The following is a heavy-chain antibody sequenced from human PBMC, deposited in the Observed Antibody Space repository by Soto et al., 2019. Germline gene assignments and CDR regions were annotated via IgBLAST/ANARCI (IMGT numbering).Heavy chain of an antibody. D-gene: IGHD5-18*01. J-gene: IGHJ4*02. Sequence: SETLSLTCAVYGGSFSGYYWSWIRQPPGKGLEWIGEINHSGSTNYNPSLKSRVTISVDTSKNQFSLKLSSVTAADTAVYYCGRGYSYGKHDFDYWGQGTLVTVSS. CDR1: GGSFSGYY. V-gene: IGHV4-34*01. CDR2: INHSGST. CDR3: GRGYSYGKHDFDY.